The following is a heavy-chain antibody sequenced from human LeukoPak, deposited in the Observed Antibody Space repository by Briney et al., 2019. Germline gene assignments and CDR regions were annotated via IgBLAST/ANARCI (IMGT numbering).Heavy chain of an antibody. V-gene: IGHV4-30-4*08. CDR3: ARDSPIAAAGTGTRAFDI. D-gene: IGHD6-13*01. CDR1: VGSISSGDYY. Sequence: SQTLSLTCTVSVGSISSGDYYWSWIRQPPGKGLEWIGYIYYSGSTYYNPSLKSRVTISVDTSKNQFSLKLSSVTAADTAVYYCARDSPIAAAGTGTRAFDIWGQGTMVTVSS. J-gene: IGHJ3*02. CDR2: IYYSGST.